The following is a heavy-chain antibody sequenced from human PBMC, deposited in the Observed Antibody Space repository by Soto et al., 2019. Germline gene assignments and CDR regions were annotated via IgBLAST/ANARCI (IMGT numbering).Heavy chain of an antibody. CDR3: ARRGSASYWIDF. D-gene: IGHD3-10*01. V-gene: IGHV4-39*01. J-gene: IGHJ4*02. Sequence: QLQLQESGPGLVKPSETLSLTCTVSGGSISNSDYYWGWIRQPPGKGLEWIGSIRYSGTTYYNPSLKSRVTISVDTSKTQFSLKLTSVIAADTAVYYCARRGSASYWIDFWGQGTLVTVSS. CDR2: IRYSGTT. CDR1: GGSISNSDYY.